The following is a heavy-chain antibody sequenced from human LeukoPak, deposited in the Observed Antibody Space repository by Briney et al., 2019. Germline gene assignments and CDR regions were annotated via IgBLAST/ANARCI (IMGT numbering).Heavy chain of an antibody. V-gene: IGHV4-61*01. J-gene: IGHJ5*02. Sequence: SETLSLTCTVSGGSIRSTNYYWSWIRQDPAKGLEWIGYIYYSGSTNYNPSLKSRVTISVDTSKNQFSLKLSSVTAADTAVYYCARTCSGGSCDWFDPWGQGTLVTVSS. CDR2: IYYSGST. D-gene: IGHD2-15*01. CDR3: ARTCSGGSCDWFDP. CDR1: GGSIRSTNYY.